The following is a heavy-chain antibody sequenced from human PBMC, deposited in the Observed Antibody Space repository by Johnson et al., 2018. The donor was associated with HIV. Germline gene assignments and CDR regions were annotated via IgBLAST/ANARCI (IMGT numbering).Heavy chain of an antibody. CDR1: GFTFSNYA. D-gene: IGHD6-19*01. V-gene: IGHV3-30*03. Sequence: QVQLVESGGGVVQPGRSLRLSCAASGFTFSNYAIHWVRQAPGKGLEWVAVISYDGSNKYYADSMKGRFTISRDNSKNTLYLQTNSLRVDDTAVYYCARDREYGLAWGWALDIWGQGTMVTVSS. CDR2: ISYDGSNK. J-gene: IGHJ3*02. CDR3: ARDREYGLAWGWALDI.